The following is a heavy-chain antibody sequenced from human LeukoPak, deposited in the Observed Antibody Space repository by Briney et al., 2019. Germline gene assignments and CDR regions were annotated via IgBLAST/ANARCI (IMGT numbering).Heavy chain of an antibody. D-gene: IGHD3-16*01. CDR1: GSSFTSYW. Sequence: GASLQISCKGSGSSFTSYWIGWVRQLPGKGLEWMGIIYPGDSDTRYSPSFQGQVTISADKSISTAYLQWSSLKASDTAMYYCARHWFGPPIDPWGQGTLVTVSS. CDR3: ARHWFGPPIDP. CDR2: IYPGDSDT. J-gene: IGHJ5*02. V-gene: IGHV5-51*01.